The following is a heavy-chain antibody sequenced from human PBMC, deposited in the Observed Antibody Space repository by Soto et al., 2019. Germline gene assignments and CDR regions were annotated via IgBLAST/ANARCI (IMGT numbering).Heavy chain of an antibody. Sequence: EVQLVESGGGLVQPGGSLRLSCAASGFTFSSYWMNWVRQAPGKGLEWVANVKQDGSEEYYVDSVKGRFTISRDNARHSLYLQMNNLRAEDTAVYYCAGGSGWLVTDWGPGTLVTVSS. CDR1: GFTFSSYW. J-gene: IGHJ4*02. CDR3: AGGSGWLVTD. CDR2: VKQDGSEE. D-gene: IGHD6-19*01. V-gene: IGHV3-7*04.